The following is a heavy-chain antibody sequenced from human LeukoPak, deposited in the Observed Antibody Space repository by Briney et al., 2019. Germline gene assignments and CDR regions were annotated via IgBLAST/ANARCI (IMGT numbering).Heavy chain of an antibody. V-gene: IGHV3-21*01. D-gene: IGHD6-13*01. Sequence: SGGSLRLSCAASGFTFSSYSMNWVRQAPGKGLEWVSSISSSSSYIYYADSVKGRFTISRDNAKNSLYLQMNSLRAEDTAVYYCASLGAAAGIPNWGQGTLVTVSS. CDR3: ASLGAAAGIPN. J-gene: IGHJ4*02. CDR1: GFTFSSYS. CDR2: ISSSSSYI.